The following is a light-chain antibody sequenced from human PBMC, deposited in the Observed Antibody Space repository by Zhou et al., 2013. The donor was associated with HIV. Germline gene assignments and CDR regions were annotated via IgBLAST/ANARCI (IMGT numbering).Light chain of an antibody. CDR2: KAS. J-gene: IGKJ5*01. Sequence: DIQLTQSPSTVSASVGDTVTITCRASETVGTWLAWHRQRPGRAPQLLIYKASILEDGRPSRFSGSGSGTEFTLIVNSLQPEDAATYYCQQINSYPITFGQGTRLDIQ. CDR1: ETVGTW. V-gene: IGKV1-5*03. CDR3: QQINSYPIT.